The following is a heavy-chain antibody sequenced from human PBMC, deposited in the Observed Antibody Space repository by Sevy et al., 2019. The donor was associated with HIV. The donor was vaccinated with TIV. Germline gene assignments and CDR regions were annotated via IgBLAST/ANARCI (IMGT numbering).Heavy chain of an antibody. CDR2: ISGTSQTI. D-gene: IGHD2-15*01. Sequence: GGSLRLSCGAAGFSFSTYSLNWVRQAPGKGLEWISYISGTSQTIYYADSVKGRFTISRDNAKNSLYLQMNSLGAEDTDIYYCARVPLYDDPWYCDHWGQGSLVTVSS. CDR1: GFSFSTYS. CDR3: ARVPLYDDPWYCDH. J-gene: IGHJ4*02. V-gene: IGHV3-48*01.